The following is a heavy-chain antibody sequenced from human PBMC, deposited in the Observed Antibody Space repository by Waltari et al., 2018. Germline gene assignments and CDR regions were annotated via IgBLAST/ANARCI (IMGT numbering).Heavy chain of an antibody. CDR1: GFTFSSYG. CDR3: AKDPRSYGGYQYYFDY. D-gene: IGHD5-12*01. J-gene: IGHJ4*02. CDR2: IWYDGSNK. V-gene: IGHV3-33*06. Sequence: QVQLVESGGGVVQPGRSLRLSCAASGFTFSSYGMHWVRQAPGKGLEWVAVIWYDGSNKYYADSVKGRFTISRDNSKNTLYLQMNSLRAEDTAVYYCAKDPRSYGGYQYYFDYWGQGTLVTVSS.